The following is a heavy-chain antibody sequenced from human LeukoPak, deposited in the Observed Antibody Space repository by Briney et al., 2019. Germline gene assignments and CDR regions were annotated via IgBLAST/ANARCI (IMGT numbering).Heavy chain of an antibody. D-gene: IGHD6-13*01. CDR1: GYTFTSYY. CDR3: ATPLEAGHDAFDI. J-gene: IGHJ3*02. V-gene: IGHV1-46*01. CDR2: INPSGGST. Sequence: ASVKVSCKASGYTFTSYYMHWVRQAPGQGLEWMGIINPSGGSTSYAQKFQGRVTMTEDTSTDTAYMELSSLRSEDTAVYYCATPLEAGHDAFDIWGQGTMVTVSS.